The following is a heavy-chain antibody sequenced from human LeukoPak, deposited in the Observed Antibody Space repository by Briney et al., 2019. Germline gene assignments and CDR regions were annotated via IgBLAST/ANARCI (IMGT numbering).Heavy chain of an antibody. CDR2: IYYSGST. V-gene: IGHV4-30-4*01. D-gene: IGHD3-22*01. CDR1: GGSISSGDYY. J-gene: IGHJ4*02. Sequence: PSETLSLTCTVSGGSISSGDYYWSWIRQPPGKGLEWIGYIYYSGSTYYNPSLKSRVTISVDTSKNQFSLKLSSVTAADTAVYYCARDLSADSSGYWVVYFDYWGQGTLVTVSS. CDR3: ARDLSADSSGYWVVYFDY.